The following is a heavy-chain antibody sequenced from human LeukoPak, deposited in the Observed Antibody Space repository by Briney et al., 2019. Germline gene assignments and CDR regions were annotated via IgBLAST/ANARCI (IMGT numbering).Heavy chain of an antibody. CDR3: ARIDRLTIFGVVISYYMDV. D-gene: IGHD3-3*01. J-gene: IGHJ6*03. Sequence: GGSLRLSCAASGFTFSSYSMNWVRQAPGKGLEWVSSISSSSSYIYYADSVKGRFTISRDNAKNSLYLQMNSLRAEDTAVYYCARIDRLTIFGVVISYYMDVWGKGTTVTVSS. CDR1: GFTFSSYS. CDR2: ISSSSSYI. V-gene: IGHV3-21*01.